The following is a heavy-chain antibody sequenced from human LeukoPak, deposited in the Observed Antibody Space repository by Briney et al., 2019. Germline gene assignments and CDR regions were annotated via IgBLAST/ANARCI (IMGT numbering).Heavy chain of an antibody. Sequence: GGSLRRSCAASGFTFSSYTMNWVRQAPGKGLEWVSAISGSGGTTYYADSVKGRFTISRDNSKNTLYLQMNSLRAEDTAVYYCAKDSDFWSGSSSDFDYWGQGTLVTVSS. V-gene: IGHV3-23*01. J-gene: IGHJ4*02. CDR2: ISGSGGTT. D-gene: IGHD3-3*01. CDR3: AKDSDFWSGSSSDFDY. CDR1: GFTFSSYT.